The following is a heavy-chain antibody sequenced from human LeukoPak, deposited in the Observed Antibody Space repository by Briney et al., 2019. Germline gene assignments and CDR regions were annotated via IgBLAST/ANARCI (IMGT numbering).Heavy chain of an antibody. Sequence: SETLSLTCTVSGTSMSNSYWSWIRQPAGKGLEWIGHIQDRGSTIYNPSLGSRVTMSLDTPKNQFSLKLNSVTAADTAVYYCTRGQWLDVWDFWGQGTLVTVPS. J-gene: IGHJ4*02. CDR1: GTSMSNSY. V-gene: IGHV4-4*07. CDR3: TRGQWLDVWDF. D-gene: IGHD6-19*01. CDR2: IQDRGST.